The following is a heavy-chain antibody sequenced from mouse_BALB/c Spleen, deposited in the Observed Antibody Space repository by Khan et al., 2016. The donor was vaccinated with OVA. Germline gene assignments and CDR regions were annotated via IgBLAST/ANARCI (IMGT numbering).Heavy chain of an antibody. J-gene: IGHJ4*01. CDR3: ARQPYYHYDIMDY. D-gene: IGHD2-10*01. Sequence: VQLVESGPGLVAPSQSLSITCTISGFSLTDYGVHWVRQPPGKGLEWLVVIWSDGSTTYNSALKSRLSIIKDNSKSQIFLKMNSIQTDDTAMYYCARQPYYHYDIMDYWGQGTSVTVSS. V-gene: IGHV2-6-1*01. CDR2: IWSDGST. CDR1: GFSLTDYG.